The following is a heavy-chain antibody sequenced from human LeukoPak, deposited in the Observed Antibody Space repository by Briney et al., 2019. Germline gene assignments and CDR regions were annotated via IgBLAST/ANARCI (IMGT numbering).Heavy chain of an antibody. CDR2: IYHSGTT. CDR1: GYSISSGYN. V-gene: IGHV4-38-2*02. Sequence: SETLSLTCTVSGYSISSGYNWGWIRQPPGKGLEWIASIYHSGTTYYNPSLKSRVTISVDMSKNQFSLKLSSVTAADTAVYYCARHGGTRITVIQVYYFDYWGQGTLVTVSS. J-gene: IGHJ4*02. D-gene: IGHD1-14*01. CDR3: ARHGGTRITVIQVYYFDY.